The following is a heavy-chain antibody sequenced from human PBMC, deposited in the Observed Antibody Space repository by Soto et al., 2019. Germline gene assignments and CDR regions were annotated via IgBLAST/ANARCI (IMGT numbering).Heavy chain of an antibody. V-gene: IGHV1-18*01. J-gene: IGHJ6*02. CDR3: ARGGYYDSSGARNYHYYGMDV. CDR2: ISPYNDDT. CDR1: GYGFSSYG. Sequence: ASVNVSCKAAGYGFSSYGITWVRQAPGQGLEWLGWISPYNDDTKYAQRLQGRVTMTTDTSTRTAYMDIRGLRSDDTAIYYCARGGYYDSSGARNYHYYGMDVWGQGTTVTVSS. D-gene: IGHD3-22*01.